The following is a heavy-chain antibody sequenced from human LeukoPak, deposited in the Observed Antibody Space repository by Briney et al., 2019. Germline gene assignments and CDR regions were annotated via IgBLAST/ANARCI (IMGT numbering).Heavy chain of an antibody. CDR2: ITASGANT. V-gene: IGHV3-23*01. D-gene: IGHD2-2*02. J-gene: IGHJ4*02. CDR1: GFTFSSYA. Sequence: GGSLRLSCAASGFTFSSYAMIWVRQAPGKGLEWVSGITASGANTYYGDSVKGRFTISRDNPKNTMYLQMNGLRAEDAAVYYCAKGGAGPYCGRSSCYNFWGQGTLVTVSS. CDR3: AKGGAGPYCGRSSCYNF.